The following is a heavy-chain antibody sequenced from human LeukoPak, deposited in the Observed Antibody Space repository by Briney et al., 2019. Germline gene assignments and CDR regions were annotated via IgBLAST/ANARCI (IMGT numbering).Heavy chain of an antibody. Sequence: ASVKVSRKLSGDTLTELSMHWVRQSPGKGLEWMGGFVPEDGETIYAQKFQGRVTMTEDTFTDTAYMELSSLRSDDTAVYFCATLPRGHLFDSWGQGTLVTVSS. CDR2: FVPEDGET. D-gene: IGHD3-10*01. CDR1: GDTLTELS. CDR3: ATLPRGHLFDS. V-gene: IGHV1-24*01. J-gene: IGHJ4*02.